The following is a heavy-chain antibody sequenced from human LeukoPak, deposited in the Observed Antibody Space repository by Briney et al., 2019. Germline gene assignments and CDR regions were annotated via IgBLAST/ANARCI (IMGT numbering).Heavy chain of an antibody. CDR1: GYTFTSYD. D-gene: IGHD5-12*01. J-gene: IGHJ6*02. CDR3: ARYSRGYSGYGMDV. V-gene: IGHV1-8*01. Sequence: GASVKVSCKASGYTFTSYDINWVRQATGQGLEWMGWMNPNSGNTGYAQKFQGRVTMTRNTSISTAYMELSSLRSEDTAVYYCARYSRGYSGYGMDVWGQGTTVTVSS. CDR2: MNPNSGNT.